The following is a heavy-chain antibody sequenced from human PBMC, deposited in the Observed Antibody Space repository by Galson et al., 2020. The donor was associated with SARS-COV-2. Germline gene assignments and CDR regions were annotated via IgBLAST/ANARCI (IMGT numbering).Heavy chain of an antibody. Sequence: TGGSLTLSCAASGFTFSSYGMHWVRQAPGKGLEWVAVIWYDGSNKYYADSVKGQFTISRDNSKNTLYLQMNSLRAEDTAVYYCARDNHDSSGWGAFGIWGQGTMVTVSS. J-gene: IGHJ3*02. CDR3: ARDNHDSSGWGAFGI. D-gene: IGHD3-22*01. CDR2: IWYDGSNK. CDR1: GFTFSSYG. V-gene: IGHV3-33*01.